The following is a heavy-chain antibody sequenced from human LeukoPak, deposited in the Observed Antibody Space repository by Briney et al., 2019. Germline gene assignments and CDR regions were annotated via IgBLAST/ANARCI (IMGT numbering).Heavy chain of an antibody. V-gene: IGHV4-59*01. D-gene: IGHD2-2*02. Sequence: SETLSLTCTVSGGSLSSYYWSWIRQPPGKGLEWIGYIYYSGSTNYNPSLKSRVTISVDTSKSQFSLKLSSVTAADTAVYYRAVAIPYTYYFDYWGQGTLVTVSS. CDR1: GGSLSSYY. J-gene: IGHJ4*02. CDR3: AVAIPYTYYFDY. CDR2: IYYSGST.